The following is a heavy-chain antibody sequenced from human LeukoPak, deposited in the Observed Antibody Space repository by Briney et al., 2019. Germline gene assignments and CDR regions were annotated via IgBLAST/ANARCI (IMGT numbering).Heavy chain of an antibody. CDR1: GITLSNYG. CDR2: ISGSAGGT. CDR3: AKRGVVIRVILVGFHKEAYYFDS. D-gene: IGHD3-22*01. Sequence: GGSLRLSCAVSGITLSNYGMSWVRQAPGKGLEWVAGISGSAGGTNYADSVKGRFTISRDNPKNTLYLQMNSLRAEDTAVNFCAKRGVVIRVILVGFHKEAYYFDSWGQGALVTVSS. J-gene: IGHJ4*02. V-gene: IGHV3-23*01.